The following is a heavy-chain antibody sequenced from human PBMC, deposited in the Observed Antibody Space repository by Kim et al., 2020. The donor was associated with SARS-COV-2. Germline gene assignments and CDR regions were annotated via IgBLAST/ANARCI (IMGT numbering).Heavy chain of an antibody. V-gene: IGHV6-1*01. D-gene: IGHD5-12*01. J-gene: IGHJ6*02. CDR2: TYYRSKWYN. Sequence: SQTLSLTCAISGDSVSSNSAAWNWIRQSPSRGLEWLGRTYYRSKWYNDYAVSVKSRITINPDTSKNQFSLQLNSVTPEDTAVYYCARDVYSGYVTYYYYGMDVWGQGTTVTVSS. CDR1: GDSVSSNSAA. CDR3: ARDVYSGYVTYYYYGMDV.